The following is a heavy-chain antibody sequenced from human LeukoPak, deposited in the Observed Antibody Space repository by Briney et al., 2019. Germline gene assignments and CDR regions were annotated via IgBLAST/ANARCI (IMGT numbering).Heavy chain of an antibody. CDR1: GGSASSGSYY. CDR3: AKDQDWFDP. J-gene: IGHJ5*02. V-gene: IGHV4-61*01. Sequence: SETLSLTCTVSGGSASSGSYYWSWIRQPPGKGLEWIGYIYYSGSTNYNPSLKSRVTISVDTSKNQFSLKLSSVTAADTAVYYCAKDQDWFDPWGQGTLVTVSS. CDR2: IYYSGST.